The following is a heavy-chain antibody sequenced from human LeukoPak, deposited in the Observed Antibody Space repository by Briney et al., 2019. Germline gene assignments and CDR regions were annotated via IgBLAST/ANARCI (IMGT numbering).Heavy chain of an antibody. CDR1: GGSFSGYY. V-gene: IGHV4-34*01. CDR3: ATSYYGDYVPFDY. D-gene: IGHD4-17*01. CDR2: INHSEST. J-gene: IGHJ4*02. Sequence: SETLSLTCAVYGGSFSGYYWSWIRQPPGKGLEWIGEINHSESTNYNPSLKSRVTISVDTSKNQFSLKLSSVTAADTAVYYCATSYYGDYVPFDYWGQGTLVTVSS.